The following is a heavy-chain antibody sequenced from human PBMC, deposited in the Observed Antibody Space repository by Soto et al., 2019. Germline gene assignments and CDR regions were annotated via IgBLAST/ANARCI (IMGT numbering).Heavy chain of an antibody. J-gene: IGHJ6*02. CDR2: IDWDEDK. CDR3: ARIRRRAAPELKPQSLHA. Sequence: GCRFKKREMCVSWIREPPGEALAGVEVIDWDEDKYYSTALKTRLTISKDTSKNQVVLTMTNMHPVDTATYYCARIRRRAAPELKPQSLHAWGPAPPVT. V-gene: IGHV2-70*01. CDR1: GCRFKKREMC. D-gene: IGHD6-13*01.